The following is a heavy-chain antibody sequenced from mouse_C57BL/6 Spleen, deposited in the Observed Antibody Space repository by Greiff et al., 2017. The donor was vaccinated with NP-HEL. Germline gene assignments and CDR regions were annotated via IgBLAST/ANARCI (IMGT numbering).Heavy chain of an antibody. D-gene: IGHD2-5*01. CDR1: GFTFSDYG. Sequence: EVHLVESGGGLVKPGGSLKLSCAASGFTFSDYGMHWVRQAPEKGLEWVAYISSGSSTIYYADTVKGRFTISRDNAKNTLFLQMTSLRSEDTAMYYCGYSNYGGAMDYWGQGTSVTVSS. CDR2: ISSGSSTI. V-gene: IGHV5-17*01. J-gene: IGHJ4*01. CDR3: GYSNYGGAMDY.